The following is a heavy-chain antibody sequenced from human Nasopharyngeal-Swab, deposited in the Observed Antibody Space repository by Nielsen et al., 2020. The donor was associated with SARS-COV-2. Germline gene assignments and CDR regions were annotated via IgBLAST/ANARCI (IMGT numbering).Heavy chain of an antibody. CDR2: ISGGGDTI. J-gene: IGHJ4*02. CDR1: GFTFSFYE. V-gene: IGHV3-48*03. CDR3: VRELDYFDS. Sequence: GGSLRLSCAASGFTFSFYEMNWVRQAPGKGLEWVASISGGGDTIFYADSVKGRFTISRDDAKNSLYLQLNTLRVEDTAVYYRVRELDYFDSWGQGTLVTVSS. D-gene: IGHD1-1*01.